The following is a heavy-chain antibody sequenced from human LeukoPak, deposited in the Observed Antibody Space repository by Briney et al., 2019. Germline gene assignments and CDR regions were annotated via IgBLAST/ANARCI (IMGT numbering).Heavy chain of an antibody. D-gene: IGHD2-21*02. CDR3: VRRTANHFDY. CDR2: ISYNGGST. J-gene: IGHJ4*02. V-gene: IGHV3-64D*09. CDR1: GFTLSSNA. Sequence: GGSLSLSCSASGFTLSSNAMHWVRQAPGKGLEYVSAISYNGGSTYYADSVKGRFTISRDNSKNTLYLQMSSLRAEDTAVFYCVRRTANHFDYWGQGTLVTVSS.